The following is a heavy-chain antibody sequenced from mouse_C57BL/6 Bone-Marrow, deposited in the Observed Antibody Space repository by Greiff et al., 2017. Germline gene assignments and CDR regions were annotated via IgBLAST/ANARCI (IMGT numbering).Heavy chain of an antibody. CDR1: GYTFTDYY. CDR3: ARDRVYDGDYLWYFDV. D-gene: IGHD2-3*01. J-gene: IGHJ1*03. CDR2: IYPGSGNT. V-gene: IGHV1-76*01. Sequence: VKLMESGAELVRPGASVKLSCKASGYTFTDYYINWVKQRPGQGLEWIARIYPGSGNTYYNEKFKGKATLTAEKSSSTAYMQLSSLTSEDSAVYFCARDRVYDGDYLWYFDVWGTGTTVTVSS.